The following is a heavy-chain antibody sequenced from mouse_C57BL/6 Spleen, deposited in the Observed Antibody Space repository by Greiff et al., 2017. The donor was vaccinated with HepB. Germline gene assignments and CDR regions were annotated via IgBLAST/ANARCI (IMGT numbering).Heavy chain of an antibody. CDR1: GFTFSDYG. V-gene: IGHV5-15*04. D-gene: IGHD1-1*01. CDR3: ARQGTTVVAPYYYAMDY. CDR2: ISNLAYSI. Sequence: EVMLVESGGGLVQPGGSLKLSCAASGFTFSDYGMAWVRQAPRKGPEWVAFISNLAYSIYYADTVTGRFTISRENAKNTLYLEMSSLRAEDTAMYYCARQGTTVVAPYYYAMDYWGQGTSVTVSS. J-gene: IGHJ4*01.